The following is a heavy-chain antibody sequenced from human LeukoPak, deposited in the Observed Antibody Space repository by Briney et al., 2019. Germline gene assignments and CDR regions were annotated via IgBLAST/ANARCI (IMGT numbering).Heavy chain of an antibody. Sequence: SVTVSFTASGGTFISYAISWVRQAPGQGHEWMGGIIPIFGTANYAQNFQGRVTITADESTSTAYMELSSLRSEDTAVYYCAREGTVAYYGMDVWGQGTTVTVSS. V-gene: IGHV1-69*13. J-gene: IGHJ6*02. D-gene: IGHD4-11*01. CDR3: AREGTVAYYGMDV. CDR2: IIPIFGTA. CDR1: GGTFISYA.